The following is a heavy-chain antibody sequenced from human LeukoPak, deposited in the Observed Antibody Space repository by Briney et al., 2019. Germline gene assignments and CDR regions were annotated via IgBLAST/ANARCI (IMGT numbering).Heavy chain of an antibody. CDR1: GGSISRSY. J-gene: IGHJ5*02. CDR2: MYDSRST. D-gene: IGHD3-10*01. V-gene: IGHV4-59*01. Sequence: PSETLSLTCTVSGGSISRSYWSWIRQPPGKGLEWIGYMYDSRSTFYNPSLKSRVTISVDTSKNQFSLKLSSVTAADTAVYYCARGSGREWFDPWGQGTLVTVSS. CDR3: ARGSGREWFDP.